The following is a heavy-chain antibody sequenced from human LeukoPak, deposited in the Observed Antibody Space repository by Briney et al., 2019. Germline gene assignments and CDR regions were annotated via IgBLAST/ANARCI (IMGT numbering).Heavy chain of an antibody. J-gene: IGHJ4*02. CDR2: ISYDGSNK. CDR1: GFTFSSYG. D-gene: IGHD1-26*01. V-gene: IGHV3-30*03. Sequence: QAGRSLRLSCAASGFTFSSYGMHWVRQAPGKGLEWVAVISYDGSNKYYADSVKGRFTISRDNAKNSLYLQMNSLRAEDTAVYYCAGDRATSYFDYWGQGALVTISS. CDR3: AGDRATSYFDY.